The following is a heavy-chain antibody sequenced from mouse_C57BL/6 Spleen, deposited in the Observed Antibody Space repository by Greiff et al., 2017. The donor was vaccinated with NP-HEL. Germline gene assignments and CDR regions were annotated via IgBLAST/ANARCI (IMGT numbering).Heavy chain of an antibody. CDR2: IDPSDSYT. Sequence: QVQLKQSGAELVMPGASVKLSCKASGYTFTSYWMHWVKQRPGQGLEWIGEIDPSDSYTNYNQKFKGKSTLTVDKSSSTAYMQLSSLTSEDSAVYYCARSPYNDGSPYFDYWGKGTTLTVSS. J-gene: IGHJ2*01. CDR3: ARSPYNDGSPYFDY. CDR1: GYTFTSYW. V-gene: IGHV1-69*01. D-gene: IGHD1-1*01.